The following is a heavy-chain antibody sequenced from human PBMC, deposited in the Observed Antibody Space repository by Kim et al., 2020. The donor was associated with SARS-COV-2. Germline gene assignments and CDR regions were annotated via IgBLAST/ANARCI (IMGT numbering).Heavy chain of an antibody. CDR2: YSIGNN. J-gene: IGHJ4*02. CDR3: VRASDS. Sequence: YSIGNNDYGPSLKSRVTISVDTSKGQFSLTVNSVTAADTAIYYCVRASDSWGQGTLVTVSS. V-gene: IGHV4-39*07.